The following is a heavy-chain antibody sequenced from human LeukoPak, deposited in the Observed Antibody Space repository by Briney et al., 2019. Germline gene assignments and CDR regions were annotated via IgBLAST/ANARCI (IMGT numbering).Heavy chain of an antibody. Sequence: GASVKVSCKASGYTFTSYGISWVRQAPGQGLEWMGWISAYNGNTNYAQKLQGRVTMTTDTSTSTAYMELRSLRSDDTAVYYCAREYYDYVWGSYRPYYFDYWGQGTLVTVSS. J-gene: IGHJ4*02. CDR1: GYTFTSYG. CDR3: AREYYDYVWGSYRPYYFDY. V-gene: IGHV1-18*01. CDR2: ISAYNGNT. D-gene: IGHD3-16*02.